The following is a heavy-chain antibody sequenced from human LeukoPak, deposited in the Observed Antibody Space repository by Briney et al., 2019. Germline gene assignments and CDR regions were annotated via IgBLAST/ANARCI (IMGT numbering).Heavy chain of an antibody. V-gene: IGHV4-39*01. J-gene: IGHJ4*02. Sequence: SETLSLTCTVSGGSISSSSYYWGWIRQLPGKGLEWIGSIYYSGSTYYNPSLKSRVTISVDTSKNQFSLKLSSVTAADTAVYYCARQTYDSSCYYYLRVDYFDYWGQGTLVTVSS. CDR2: IYYSGST. D-gene: IGHD3-22*01. CDR3: ARQTYDSSCYYYLRVDYFDY. CDR1: GGSISSSSYY.